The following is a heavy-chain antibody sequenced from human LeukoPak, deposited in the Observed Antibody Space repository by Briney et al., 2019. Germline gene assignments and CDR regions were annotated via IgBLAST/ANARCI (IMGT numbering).Heavy chain of an antibody. Sequence: GGSLRLSCAASGFTFSNAWMSWVRQAPGKGLEWVGRIKSKTDGGTTDYAAPAKGRFTISRDDSKNTMYLQMNSLKTEDTAVYYCTTDIYRLWFFDYWGQGTLVTVSS. CDR2: IKSKTDGGTT. CDR1: GFTFSNAW. J-gene: IGHJ4*02. D-gene: IGHD3-10*01. V-gene: IGHV3-15*01. CDR3: TTDIYRLWFFDY.